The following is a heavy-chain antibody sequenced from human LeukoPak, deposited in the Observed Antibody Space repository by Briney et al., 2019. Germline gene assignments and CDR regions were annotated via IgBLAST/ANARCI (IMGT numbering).Heavy chain of an antibody. J-gene: IGHJ5*02. CDR1: GGSISSSSYY. D-gene: IGHD3-16*01. CDR3: ARHEGGWLDP. Sequence: SETLSLTCTVSGGSISSSSYYWGWIRQPPGKGLEWIGSIYYSGSTYYNPSLKSRVTISVDTSKNQFSLKLSSVTAADTAVYNCARHEGGWLDPWGQGTLVTVSS. CDR2: IYYSGST. V-gene: IGHV4-39*01.